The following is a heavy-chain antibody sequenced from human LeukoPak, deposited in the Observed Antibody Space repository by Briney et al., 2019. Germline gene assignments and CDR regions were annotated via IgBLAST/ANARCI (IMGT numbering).Heavy chain of an antibody. D-gene: IGHD3-3*01. CDR3: ARSWTIFGVVITAFDY. CDR1: GVTFSGYS. Sequence: KSGGSLRLSCAASGVTFSGYSMNWVRQAPGKGLEWVSSISSSSSYIYYADSVKGRFTISRDNAKNSLYLQMNSLRAEDTAVYYCARSWTIFGVVITAFDYWGQGTLVTVSS. CDR2: ISSSSSYI. V-gene: IGHV3-21*01. J-gene: IGHJ4*02.